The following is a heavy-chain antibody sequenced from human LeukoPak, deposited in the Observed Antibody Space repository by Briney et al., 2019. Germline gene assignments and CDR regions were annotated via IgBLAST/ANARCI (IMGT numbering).Heavy chain of an antibody. CDR3: AKDSPSITMVRGVLDY. CDR1: GYTFTSYD. Sequence: ASVKVSCKASGYTFTSYDINWVRQATGQGLEWMGWMNPNSGNTGYAQKFQGRVTMTRNTSISTAYMELSSLRSEDTAVYYCAKDSPSITMVRGVLDYWGQGTLVTVSS. V-gene: IGHV1-8*01. D-gene: IGHD3-10*01. CDR2: MNPNSGNT. J-gene: IGHJ4*02.